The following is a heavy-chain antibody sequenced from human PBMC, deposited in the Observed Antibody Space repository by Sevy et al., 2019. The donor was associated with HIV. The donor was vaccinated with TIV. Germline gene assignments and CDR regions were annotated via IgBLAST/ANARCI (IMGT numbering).Heavy chain of an antibody. CDR1: GFTFSNYF. D-gene: IGHD3-10*01. Sequence: GGSLRLSCAASGFTFSNYFINWVRQAPGKGLEWVSSISSGSSYIFYADSVKGRFTISRDNAENSLYLHMNSLRAEDTAVYYCARGDYYGSLYYFDYWGPGTLVTVSS. CDR3: ARGDYYGSLYYFDY. V-gene: IGHV3-21*01. J-gene: IGHJ4*02. CDR2: ISSGSSYI.